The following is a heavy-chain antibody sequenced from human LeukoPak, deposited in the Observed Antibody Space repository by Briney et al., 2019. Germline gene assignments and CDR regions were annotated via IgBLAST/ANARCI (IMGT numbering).Heavy chain of an antibody. D-gene: IGHD7-27*01. CDR3: AKDWGNWGYGYYFDH. J-gene: IGHJ4*02. CDR1: GFTFSTYG. V-gene: IGHV3-30*18. Sequence: GGSLRLSCAASGFTFSTYGMHWVRQAPGKGLGWVAVASYDGSNKYYADSVKGRFTISRDNPKNTLYLQMNSLRAEDTAVYYCAKDWGNWGYGYYFDHWGQGTLVTVSS. CDR2: ASYDGSNK.